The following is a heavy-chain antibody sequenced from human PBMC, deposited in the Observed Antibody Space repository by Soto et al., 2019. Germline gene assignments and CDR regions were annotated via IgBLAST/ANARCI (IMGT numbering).Heavy chain of an antibody. D-gene: IGHD4-17*01. CDR1: GFTFSSYG. Sequence: QVQLVESGGGVVQPGRSLRLSCAASGFTFSSYGMHWVRQAPGKGLEWVAVISYDGSNKYYADSVKGRFTISRDNSKNTLYLQMNSLRAEDTAVYYCAKLAPLYGDYSFYFDYWGQGTLVTVSS. V-gene: IGHV3-30*18. J-gene: IGHJ4*02. CDR2: ISYDGSNK. CDR3: AKLAPLYGDYSFYFDY.